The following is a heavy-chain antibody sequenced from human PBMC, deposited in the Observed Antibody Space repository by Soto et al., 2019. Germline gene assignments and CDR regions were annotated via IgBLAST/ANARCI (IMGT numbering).Heavy chain of an antibody. J-gene: IGHJ6*03. CDR1: GYTFTSYD. CDR3: AGSCSGGSCYSYYYYYMDV. Sequence: GASVKVSCKASGYTFTSYDINWVRQATGQGLEWMGWMNPNSGNTGYAQKFQGRVTMTRNTSISTAYMELSSLRSEDTAVYYCAGSCSGGSCYSYYYYYMDVWGKGTTVTVSS. CDR2: MNPNSGNT. V-gene: IGHV1-8*01. D-gene: IGHD2-15*01.